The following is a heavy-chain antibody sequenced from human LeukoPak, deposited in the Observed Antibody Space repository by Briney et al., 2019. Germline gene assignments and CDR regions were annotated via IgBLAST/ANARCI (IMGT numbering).Heavy chain of an antibody. CDR2: IYYSGST. CDR3: ARRRSGPDYFDY. Sequence: XXXXXXXGXXRQPPGXGXEXIGSIYYSGSTYYNPSLKSRVTISVDTSKNQFSLKLSSVTAADTAVYYCARRRSGPDYFDYWGQGSLVTVSS. D-gene: IGHD2-15*01. CDR1: XXXXXX. V-gene: IGHV4-39*01. J-gene: IGHJ4*02.